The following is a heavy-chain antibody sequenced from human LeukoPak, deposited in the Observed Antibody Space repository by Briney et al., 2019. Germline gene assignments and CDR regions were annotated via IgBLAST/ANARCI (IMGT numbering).Heavy chain of an antibody. Sequence: PSETLSLTCAVYGGSFSGYYWSWIRQPPGKGLEWIGEINHSGSTNYNPSLKSRVTISVDTSKNQFSLKLSSVTAADTAVYYCAGLHGDYDNFDYWGQGTLVTVSS. CDR3: AGLHGDYDNFDY. CDR1: GGSFSGYY. V-gene: IGHV4-34*01. CDR2: INHSGST. D-gene: IGHD4-17*01. J-gene: IGHJ4*02.